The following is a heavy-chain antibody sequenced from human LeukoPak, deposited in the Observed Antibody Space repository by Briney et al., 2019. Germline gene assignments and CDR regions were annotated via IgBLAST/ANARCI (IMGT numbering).Heavy chain of an antibody. Sequence: PGGSLRLSCAASGFTFSRYAMHWVRQAPGKGLEWVAVISYDGSNEYYADSVKGRFTISRDNAKSSLYLQMNSLRAEDTAVYYCSRHTSSWHAMDVWGQGTTVTVSS. CDR1: GFTFSRYA. CDR2: ISYDGSNE. CDR3: SRHTSSWHAMDV. D-gene: IGHD6-13*01. V-gene: IGHV3-30-3*01. J-gene: IGHJ6*02.